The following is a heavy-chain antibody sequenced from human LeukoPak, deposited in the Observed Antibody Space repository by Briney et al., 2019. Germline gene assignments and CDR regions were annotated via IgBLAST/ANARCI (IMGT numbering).Heavy chain of an antibody. CDR3: ARDHSSASYTYYYYYMGV. V-gene: IGHV4-34*01. J-gene: IGHJ6*03. CDR1: GGSFSGYY. Sequence: SETLSLTCAVYGGSFSGYYWSWIRQPPGKGLEWIGEINHSGSTNYNPSLKSRVTISIGTSKNQFSLKLTSATAADTAVYYCARDHSSASYTYYYYYMGVWGKGTTVTVSS. CDR2: INHSGST. D-gene: IGHD1-26*01.